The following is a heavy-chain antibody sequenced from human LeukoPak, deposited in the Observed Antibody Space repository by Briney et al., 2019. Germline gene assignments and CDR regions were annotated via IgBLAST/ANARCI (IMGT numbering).Heavy chain of an antibody. J-gene: IGHJ4*02. Sequence: ASVKVSCKASGYTFTGYYMHGVRQAPGQGLEWRGWINPNSGGTNYAQKFQGRATMTRDTSISTAYTELSRLRSDDTAVYYCARDKILWFRELLGYWGQGTLVTVSS. CDR2: INPNSGGT. CDR1: GYTFTGYY. V-gene: IGHV1-2*02. CDR3: ARDKILWFRELLGY. D-gene: IGHD3-10*01.